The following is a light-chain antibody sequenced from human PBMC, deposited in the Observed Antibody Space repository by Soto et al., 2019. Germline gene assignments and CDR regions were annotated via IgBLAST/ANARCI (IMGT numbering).Light chain of an antibody. CDR2: LNSDGSH. CDR1: SGPSSYA. Sequence: QAVVTQSPSASAALGASVKLTCTLSSGPSSYAIAWHQQQPEKGPRYLMKLNSDGSHSKGDGIPDRFSGSSSGAERYLIISSLQSEDEADYYCQTWGTGIHVFGTGTKVTVL. CDR3: QTWGTGIHV. V-gene: IGLV4-69*01. J-gene: IGLJ1*01.